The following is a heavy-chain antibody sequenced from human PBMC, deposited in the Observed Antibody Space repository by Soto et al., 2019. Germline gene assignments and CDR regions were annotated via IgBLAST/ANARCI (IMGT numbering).Heavy chain of an antibody. D-gene: IGHD2-15*01. CDR1: GDSISSGGYY. CDR3: ARGSTVAAILFDY. Sequence: QVQLQESGPGLVKPSQTLSLTCTVSGDSISSGGYYWSWIRQHPGKGLEWIGYIYYSVSTYYNSSLKSRVIISVDSFKNQFSLKLSSVTAADTAVYYCARGSTVAAILFDYWGQGTLVTVSS. CDR2: IYYSVST. V-gene: IGHV4-31*03. J-gene: IGHJ4*02.